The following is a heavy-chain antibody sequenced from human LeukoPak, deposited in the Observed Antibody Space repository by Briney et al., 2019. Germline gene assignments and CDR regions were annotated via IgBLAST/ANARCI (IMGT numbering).Heavy chain of an antibody. CDR2: ISWNSGSI. Sequence: PGGSLRLSCAASGFTFDDYAMHWVRQAPGKGLEWVSGISWNSGSIGYADSVKGRFTISRDNAKNSLYLQMNSLRAEDTALYYCAKDWGGLMGFGELFGYFDYWGQGTLVTVSS. CDR3: AKDWGGLMGFGELFGYFDY. CDR1: GFTFDDYA. D-gene: IGHD3-10*01. J-gene: IGHJ4*02. V-gene: IGHV3-9*01.